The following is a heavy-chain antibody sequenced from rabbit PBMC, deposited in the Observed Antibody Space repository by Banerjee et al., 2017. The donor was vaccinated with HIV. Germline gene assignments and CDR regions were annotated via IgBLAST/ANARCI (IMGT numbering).Heavy chain of an antibody. CDR3: AGSKSYYSYSYDGYVYAGFNL. D-gene: IGHD6-1*01. CDR2: IYNGDGST. V-gene: IGHV1S40*01. CDR1: GFSFSSSYY. J-gene: IGHJ4*01. Sequence: QSLEESGGDLVKPGASLTLTCTASGFSFSSSYYMCWVRQAPGKGLELIACIYNGDGSTWYASWVNGRFTISKTSSTTVTLQMTSLTAADTATYFCAGSKSYYSYSYDGYVYAGFNLWGPGTLVTVS.